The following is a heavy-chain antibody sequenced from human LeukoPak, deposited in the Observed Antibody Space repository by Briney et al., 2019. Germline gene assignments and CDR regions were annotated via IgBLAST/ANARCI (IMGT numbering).Heavy chain of an antibody. CDR3: ARHRCSGGSCYPMNWFDP. V-gene: IGHV4-61*02. CDR2: IYTSGST. CDR1: GASINSGSYY. Sequence: PSETLSLTCTVSGASINSGSYYWSWIRQPAGKGLEWIGRIYTSGSTNYNPSLQSRVTISVDTSKNQFSLKLSSVTAADTAVYYCARHRCSGGSCYPMNWFDPWGQGTLVTVSS. D-gene: IGHD2-15*01. J-gene: IGHJ5*02.